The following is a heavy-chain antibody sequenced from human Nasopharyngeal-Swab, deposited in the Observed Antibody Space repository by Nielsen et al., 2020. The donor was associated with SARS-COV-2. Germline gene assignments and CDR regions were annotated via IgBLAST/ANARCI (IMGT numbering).Heavy chain of an antibody. CDR3: ARGPGYGMDV. CDR1: GFTVSSNY. V-gene: IGHV3-53*04. J-gene: IGHJ6*02. D-gene: IGHD1-1*01. CDR2: IYSGGST. Sequence: GESLKISCAASGFTVSSNYMSWVRQAPGKGLEWVSVIYSGGSTYYADSVKGRFTISRHNSKNTLYLQMNSLRAEDTAVYYCARGPGYGMDVWGQGTTVTVSS.